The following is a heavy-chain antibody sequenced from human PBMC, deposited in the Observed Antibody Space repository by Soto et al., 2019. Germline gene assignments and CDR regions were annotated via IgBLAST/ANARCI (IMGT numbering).Heavy chain of an antibody. CDR3: ASGLLWFGDLLSMDV. V-gene: IGHV1-18*01. J-gene: IGHJ6*02. CDR1: GYTFNSYG. D-gene: IGHD3-10*01. CDR2: ISTYNGNT. Sequence: QVQLVQSGAEVKKPGASVKVSCKASGYTFNSYGVSWVRQAPGQGLEWMGWISTYNGNTNYAQNLQGRVTMTTDTSTSTAYMELRSLRSDDTAVYYCASGLLWFGDLLSMDVWGQGTTVTVSS.